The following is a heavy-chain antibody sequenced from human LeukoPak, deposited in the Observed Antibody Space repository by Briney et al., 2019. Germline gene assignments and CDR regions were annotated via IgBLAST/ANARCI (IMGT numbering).Heavy chain of an antibody. CDR1: GFTFSSYA. J-gene: IGHJ4*02. CDR3: ARDHAHSHYDSSGYLFDY. V-gene: IGHV3-30*04. CDR2: ISYDGSNK. Sequence: GSPLRLSCAASGFTFSSYAMHWARQSPGKGLEWVADISYDGSNKYYADSVKGRFTISRDNSKNTLYLQMNSLRAEDTAVYYCARDHAHSHYDSSGYLFDYWGQGTLVTVSS. D-gene: IGHD3-22*01.